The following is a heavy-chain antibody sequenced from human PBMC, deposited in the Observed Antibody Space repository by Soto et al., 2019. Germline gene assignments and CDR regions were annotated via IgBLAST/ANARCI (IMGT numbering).Heavy chain of an antibody. CDR1: GYTFIDYY. D-gene: IGHD3-9*01. Sequence: ASVKVSCKASGYTFIDYYMYWVRQAPGQGFEWMGRISPRSGGTNYAQKFQGRVTMTWDTSLNTAYMELSSLISEDTAVYYCARPPGYISDWYYFDLWGQGTLVTVSS. CDR2: ISPRSGGT. V-gene: IGHV1-2*02. CDR3: ARPPGYISDWYYFDL. J-gene: IGHJ4*02.